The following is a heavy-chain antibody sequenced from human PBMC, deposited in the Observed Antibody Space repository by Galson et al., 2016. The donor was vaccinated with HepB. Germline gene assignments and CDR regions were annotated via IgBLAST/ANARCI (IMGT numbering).Heavy chain of an antibody. Sequence: SLRLSCAASGFIFSDYYMNWIRQAPGKGPEWVSAITGNGGTTYYTDSVKGRFTISRDNSKNTLYLQMNSLRVDDTAVYYCAKRDYSDSDGYLPLFDRWGQGTLVTVSS. CDR2: ITGNGGTT. CDR1: GFIFSDYY. J-gene: IGHJ4*02. V-gene: IGHV3-23*01. D-gene: IGHD3-22*01. CDR3: AKRDYSDSDGYLPLFDR.